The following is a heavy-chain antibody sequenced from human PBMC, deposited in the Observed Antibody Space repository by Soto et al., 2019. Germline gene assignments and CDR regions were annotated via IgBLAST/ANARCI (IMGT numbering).Heavy chain of an antibody. CDR2: INQDGIKI. D-gene: IGHD2-21*01. V-gene: IGHV3-7*05. Sequence: EVQLVESGGGLVQPGGSLRLSCAASGFTFSSFWMTWVRQAPGKGLEWVANINQDGIKINYGDSVEGRFTLSRDNAKNSLYLQMNGLRAEDTSMYYCGGDFAPSGEFFYDVFDVLGQGTVVTVSS. CDR1: GFTFSSFW. CDR3: GGDFAPSGEFFYDVFDV. J-gene: IGHJ3*01.